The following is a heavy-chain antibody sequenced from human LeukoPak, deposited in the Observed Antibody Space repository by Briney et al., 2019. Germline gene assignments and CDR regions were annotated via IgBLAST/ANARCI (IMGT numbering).Heavy chain of an antibody. D-gene: IGHD6-19*01. V-gene: IGHV3-7*01. CDR1: GGSFSGYY. CDR2: IKQDGSEK. J-gene: IGHJ6*02. Sequence: PSETLSLTCAVYGGSFSGYYWSWVRQAPGKGLEWVANIKQDGSEKYYVDSVKGRFTISRDNAKNSLYLQMNSLRADDTAVYYCAKELSSGYGMEVWGQGTTVTVSS. CDR3: AKELSSGYGMEV.